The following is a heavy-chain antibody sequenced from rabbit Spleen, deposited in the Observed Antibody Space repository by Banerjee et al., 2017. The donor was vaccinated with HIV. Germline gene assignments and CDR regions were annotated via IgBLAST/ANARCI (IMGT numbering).Heavy chain of an antibody. CDR3: ARDLVGVIGWNFYL. D-gene: IGHD1-1*01. CDR1: GFSFGDRDV. Sequence: QQQLEESGGDLVKPGASLTLTCKASGFSFGDRDVMCWVRQAPGKGLEWIACINAATGKPVYATWAKGRFTISRTSSTTVTLRMTSLTAADRAAYFCARDLVGVIGWNFYLWGPGTLVTVS. J-gene: IGHJ4*01. CDR2: INAATGKP. V-gene: IGHV1S45*01.